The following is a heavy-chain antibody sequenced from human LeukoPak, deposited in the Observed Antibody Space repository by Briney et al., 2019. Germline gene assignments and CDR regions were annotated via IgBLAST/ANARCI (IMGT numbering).Heavy chain of an antibody. Sequence: PGGSLRLSCAASGFTFNDYNMGWIRQAPGKGLEWVAYISSGMYYADSVKGRFTISRDNAKNSLYLQMSSLRADDTAVYYCARRIWGADSQSHTFDIWGQGTMVTASS. CDR1: GFTFNDYN. V-gene: IGHV3-11*01. CDR2: ISSGM. J-gene: IGHJ3*02. D-gene: IGHD3-16*01. CDR3: ARRIWGADSQSHTFDI.